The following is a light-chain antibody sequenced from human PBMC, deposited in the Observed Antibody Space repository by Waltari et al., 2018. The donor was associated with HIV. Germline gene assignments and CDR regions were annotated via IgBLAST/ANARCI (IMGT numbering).Light chain of an antibody. V-gene: IGKV3D-20*01. J-gene: IGKJ2*03. Sequence: EIVLTQSTATLSLSPGERATLSCGASQSVSSSYVAWYQQKPGLAPRLLIYDASRRATGIPDRFSGSGSGTDFTLTISRLEPEDFAVYYCQQYGSSLHSFGQGTKLEIK. CDR1: QSVSSSY. CDR3: QQYGSSLHS. CDR2: DAS.